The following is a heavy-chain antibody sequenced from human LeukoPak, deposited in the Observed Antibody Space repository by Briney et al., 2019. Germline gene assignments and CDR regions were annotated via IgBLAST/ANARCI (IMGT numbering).Heavy chain of an antibody. J-gene: IGHJ4*02. D-gene: IGHD3-10*01. CDR2: IYYSGNT. CDR1: GASINSYY. CDR3: ARVGSTMARDYFDY. Sequence: SETLSLTCTASGASINSYYWSWIRQPAGKGLEWIAYIYYSGNTNKNSSLKSRVTISVDTSKNQFSLKLSSVTAADTAVYYCARVGSTMARDYFDYWGQGTLVSVSS. V-gene: IGHV4-59*01.